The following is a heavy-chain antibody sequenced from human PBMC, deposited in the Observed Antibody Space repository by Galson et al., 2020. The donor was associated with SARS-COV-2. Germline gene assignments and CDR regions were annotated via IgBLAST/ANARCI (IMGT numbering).Heavy chain of an antibody. D-gene: IGHD6-19*01. V-gene: IGHV4-39*01. CDR3: ARLYSSGWYDGGFDY. CDR2: IYYSGST. Sequence: SETLSLTCTVSGGSISSSSYYWGWIRQPPGKGLEWIGSIYYSGSTYYNPSLKSRVTISVATSKNQFSLKLSSVTAADTAVYYCARLYSSGWYDGGFDYWGQGTLVTVSS. CDR1: GGSISSSSYY. J-gene: IGHJ4*02.